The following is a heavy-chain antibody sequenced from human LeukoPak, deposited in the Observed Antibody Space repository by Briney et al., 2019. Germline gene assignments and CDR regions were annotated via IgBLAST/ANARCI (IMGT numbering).Heavy chain of an antibody. CDR2: VSHSDFNKSNGDIT. CDR3: ARVKRADLWVYWFDP. Sequence: KSSETLSLTCTVSGGSISEDYWSWIRQPPGMGLEWIGYVSHSDFNKSNGDITNYNPSLESRITTSRDTSKNQFSLKLSSMTAADTAVYYCARVKRADLWVYWFDPWGQGTLVTVSS. V-gene: IGHV4-59*01. CDR1: GGSISEDY. J-gene: IGHJ5*02. D-gene: IGHD3-3*01.